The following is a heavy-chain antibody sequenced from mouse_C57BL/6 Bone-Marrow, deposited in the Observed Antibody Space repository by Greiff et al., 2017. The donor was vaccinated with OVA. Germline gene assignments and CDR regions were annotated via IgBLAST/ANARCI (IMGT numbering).Heavy chain of an antibody. J-gene: IGHJ2*01. CDR3: AREGTAQAYY. Sequence: EVKLMESGGGLVKPGGSLKLSCAASGFTFSSYAMSWVRQTPDKRLEWVATISDGGSYTYYPDNVKGRFTISRDNAKNNLYLQMSHLKSEDTAMYYCAREGTAQAYYWGQGTTLTVSS. D-gene: IGHD3-2*02. V-gene: IGHV5-4*01. CDR1: GFTFSSYA. CDR2: ISDGGSYT.